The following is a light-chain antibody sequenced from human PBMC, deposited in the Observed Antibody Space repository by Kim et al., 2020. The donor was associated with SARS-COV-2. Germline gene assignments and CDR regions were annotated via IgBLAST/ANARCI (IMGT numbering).Light chain of an antibody. CDR3: QQYGNSPHT. Sequence: PGERATLACRASQSVSSSYLAWYQQKPGQAPRLLIYGASSRATGVPDRFSGSGSGTDFTLTITRLEPEDFAVYYCQQYGNSPHTFGQGTKVDIK. J-gene: IGKJ1*01. CDR2: GAS. V-gene: IGKV3-20*01. CDR1: QSVSSSY.